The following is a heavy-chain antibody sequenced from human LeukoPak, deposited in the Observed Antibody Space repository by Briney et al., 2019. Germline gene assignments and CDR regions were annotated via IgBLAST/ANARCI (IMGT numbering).Heavy chain of an antibody. Sequence: GSLRLSCAASGFTFSRYWMSWVRQAPGKGLEWIGSIYYSGSTYYNPSLKSRVTISVDTSKNQFSLKLSSVTAADTAVYYCARHGEGYSYGTYLDYWGQGTLATVSS. CDR2: IYYSGST. J-gene: IGHJ4*02. D-gene: IGHD5-18*01. V-gene: IGHV4-39*01. CDR1: GFTFSRYW. CDR3: ARHGEGYSYGTYLDY.